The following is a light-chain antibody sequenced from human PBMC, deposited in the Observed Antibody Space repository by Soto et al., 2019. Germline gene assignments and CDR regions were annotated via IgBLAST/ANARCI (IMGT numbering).Light chain of an antibody. CDR3: ISYTGSTTVYV. V-gene: IGLV2-14*03. Sequence: QSVLTQPASVSGSPGQSITISCTGTNSDVGAYNYVSWYQHHPGKAPKLMIYDVNNRPSGVSNRFSGSKSGNTASLTISGLQAEDEADYYCISYTGSTTVYVFGGGTKLT. CDR1: NSDVGAYNY. J-gene: IGLJ1*01. CDR2: DVN.